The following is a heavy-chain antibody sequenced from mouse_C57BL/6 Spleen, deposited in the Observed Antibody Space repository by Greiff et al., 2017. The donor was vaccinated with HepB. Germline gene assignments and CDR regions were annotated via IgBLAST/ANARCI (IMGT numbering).Heavy chain of an antibody. V-gene: IGHV1-82*01. D-gene: IGHD4-1*01. J-gene: IGHJ3*01. CDR2: IYPGDGDT. CDR3: ARGESGTWFAD. Sequence: VQLQESGPELVKPGASVKISCKASGYAFSSSWMNWVKQRPGKGLEWIGRIYPGDGDTNYNGKFKGKATLTADKSSSTAYMQLSSLTSEDSAVYCCARGESGTWFADWGKGTLVTVSA. CDR1: GYAFSSSW.